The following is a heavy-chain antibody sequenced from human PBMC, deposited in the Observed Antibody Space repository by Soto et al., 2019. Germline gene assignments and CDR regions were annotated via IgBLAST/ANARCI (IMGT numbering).Heavy chain of an antibody. Sequence: VQLQQWGAGLLKTSETLSLTCAVYGGSLSGYYWSWIRQTPGKRLEWVGDINHGGSANYNPSLKSRVTFPLDPSKSQFSLKLSSVIAADTAVYYCARYSSSWSKYVQHWGRGTLVTVSS. CDR2: INHGGSA. V-gene: IGHV4-34*01. CDR1: GGSLSGYY. D-gene: IGHD6-13*01. CDR3: ARYSSSWSKYVQH. J-gene: IGHJ1*01.